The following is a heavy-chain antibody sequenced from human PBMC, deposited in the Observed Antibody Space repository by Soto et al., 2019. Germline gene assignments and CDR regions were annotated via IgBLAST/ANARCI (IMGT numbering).Heavy chain of an antibody. J-gene: IGHJ4*02. Sequence: GASVKVSCKVSGYTLTELSMHWVRQAPGKGLEWMGGFDPEDGETIYAQKFQGRVTMTEDTSTDTAYMELSSLRSEDTAVYYCATGSTWIQLWLTWEFDYWGQGALVTVSS. D-gene: IGHD5-18*01. CDR1: GYTLTELS. CDR3: ATGSTWIQLWLTWEFDY. CDR2: FDPEDGET. V-gene: IGHV1-24*01.